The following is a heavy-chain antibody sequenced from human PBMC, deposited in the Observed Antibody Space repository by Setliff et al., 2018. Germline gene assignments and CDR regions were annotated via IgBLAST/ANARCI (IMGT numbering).Heavy chain of an antibody. V-gene: IGHV1-46*01. CDR3: VRSGKFGMRFWFDQ. Sequence: ASVKVSCKASGYTLTNYYMHWVRQAPGQGLEWMGIINPSGGLTRYAQKFQGRVTVTADESTSTAYMELSSLTSDDTAFYYCVRSGKFGMRFWFDQWGLGTLVTVSS. D-gene: IGHD1-26*01. CDR2: INPSGGLT. J-gene: IGHJ5*02. CDR1: GYTLTNYY.